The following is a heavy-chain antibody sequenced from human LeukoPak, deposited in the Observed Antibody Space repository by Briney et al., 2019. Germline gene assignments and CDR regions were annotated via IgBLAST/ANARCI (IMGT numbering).Heavy chain of an antibody. Sequence: GGSLRLSCAASGFTFSSYWMHWARQAPGKGLVWVSRINSDGSSTSYADSVKGLFTISRDNAKNTLYLQMNSLRAEDTAVYYCARDAADYGSRYYYMDVWGKGTTVTVSS. V-gene: IGHV3-74*01. CDR1: GFTFSSYW. D-gene: IGHD3-10*01. CDR3: ARDAADYGSRYYYMDV. CDR2: INSDGSST. J-gene: IGHJ6*03.